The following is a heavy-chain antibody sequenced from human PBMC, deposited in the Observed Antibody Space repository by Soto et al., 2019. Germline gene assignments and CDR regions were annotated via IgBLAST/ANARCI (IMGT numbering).Heavy chain of an antibody. Sequence: GGSLRLSCAASGFTFSSYAMHWVRRAPGKGPEWVAVISYDGTYKYYADSVKGRFTISRDNSKNTFYLQMNSLRADDTAVYYCAKAMVVCSSTSCPHYYYYYGMDVWGQGTTVTVSS. CDR1: GFTFSSYA. J-gene: IGHJ6*02. V-gene: IGHV3-30*18. CDR3: AKAMVVCSSTSCPHYYYYYGMDV. CDR2: ISYDGTYK. D-gene: IGHD2-2*01.